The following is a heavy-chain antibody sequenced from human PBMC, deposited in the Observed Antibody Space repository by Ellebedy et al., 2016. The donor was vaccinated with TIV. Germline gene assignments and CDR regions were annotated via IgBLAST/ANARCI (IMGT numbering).Heavy chain of an antibody. V-gene: IGHV4-59*13. D-gene: IGHD2-2*01. J-gene: IGHJ4*02. CDR2: LTHTGRT. Sequence: SETLSLTXTVSGGCFNSYYWTWIRQPPGKGPECVGHLTHTGRTNYNPSLQSRVAISLDSSKTQFSLELNSVTAADTAVYFCARSCSPSCWECLEYWGQGVLVTVSS. CDR3: ARSCSPSCWECLEY. CDR1: GGCFNSYY.